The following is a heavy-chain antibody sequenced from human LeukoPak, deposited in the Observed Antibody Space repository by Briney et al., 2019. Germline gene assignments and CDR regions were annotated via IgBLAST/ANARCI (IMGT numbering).Heavy chain of an antibody. CDR3: AKEGIDSGSNWFDP. D-gene: IGHD6-6*01. Sequence: GGSLRLPCAASGFTFSSYGMHWVRQAPGKGLEGVAVISYDGSNKYYADSVKGRFTISRDNSKNTLYLQMNSLRAEDTAVYYCAKEGIDSGSNWFDPWGQGTLVTVSS. J-gene: IGHJ5*02. V-gene: IGHV3-30*18. CDR2: ISYDGSNK. CDR1: GFTFSSYG.